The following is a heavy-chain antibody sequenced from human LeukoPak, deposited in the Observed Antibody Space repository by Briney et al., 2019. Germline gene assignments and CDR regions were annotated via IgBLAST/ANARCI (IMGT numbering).Heavy chain of an antibody. CDR2: INNSGST. CDR1: GGSFSGYY. D-gene: IGHD6-19*01. CDR3: ARGSSGWYRYAFDI. Sequence: SETLSLTCAVYGGSFSGYYWGWIRQPPGKGLEWVGEINNSGSTNYNPSLMSRVTISVDTSNNQFSLKLRYVTAADTAVYYCARGSSGWYRYAFDIWGQGTMVTVPS. J-gene: IGHJ3*02. V-gene: IGHV4-34*01.